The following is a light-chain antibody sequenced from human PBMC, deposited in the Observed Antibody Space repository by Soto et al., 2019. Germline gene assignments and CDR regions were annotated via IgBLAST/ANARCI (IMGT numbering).Light chain of an antibody. J-gene: IGKJ5*01. CDR2: DST. Sequence: IGLTQSPGTLSFSPGEIATLSFRASQRVGSNYLAWYQQKSGKPPRLVIYDSTLRANGVPDRFGGSRSGTEFTLTINSLEPEDFAVYYCQQRTVWPPITFGQGTRLEIK. V-gene: IGKV3D-20*02. CDR3: QQRTVWPPIT. CDR1: QRVGSNY.